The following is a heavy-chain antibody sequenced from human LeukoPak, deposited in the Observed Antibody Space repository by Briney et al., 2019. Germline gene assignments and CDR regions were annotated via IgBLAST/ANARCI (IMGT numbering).Heavy chain of an antibody. CDR3: ARFRGSRPFDY. J-gene: IGHJ4*02. CDR2: ISWNSGSI. CDR1: GFTFDDYA. V-gene: IGHV3-9*01. D-gene: IGHD3-10*01. Sequence: GGSLRLSCAASGFTFDDYAMHWVRQAPGKGLEWVSSISWNSGSIGYADSVKGRFTISRDNAKNPLYLQMNSLRAEDTAFYYCARFRGSRPFDYWGRGTLVTVSS.